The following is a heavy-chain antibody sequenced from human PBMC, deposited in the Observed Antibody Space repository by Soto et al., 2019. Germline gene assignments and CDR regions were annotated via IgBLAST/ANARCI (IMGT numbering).Heavy chain of an antibody. D-gene: IGHD2-2*01. CDR3: AKGSNRHRVPAAMWGDFDY. CDR1: GFTFSSYA. CDR2: ISGSGGST. Sequence: EVQLLESGGGLVQPGGSLRLSCAASGFTFSSYAMSWVRQAPGKGLEWVSAISGSGGSTYYADSVNGRVTISRDNSKNTLYLQMNSLRAEDTAVYYCAKGSNRHRVPAAMWGDFDYWGQGTLVTVSS. V-gene: IGHV3-23*01. J-gene: IGHJ4*02.